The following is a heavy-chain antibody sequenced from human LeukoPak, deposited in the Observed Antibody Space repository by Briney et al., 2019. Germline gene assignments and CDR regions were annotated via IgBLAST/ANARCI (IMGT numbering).Heavy chain of an antibody. Sequence: ASVKVSCKASGHTFTGYYMHWVRQAPGQGLEWMGWINPNSGGTNYAQKFQGRVTMTRDTSISTAYMELSRLRSDDTAVYYCAARSQWFGELLFDYWGQGTLVTVSS. CDR3: AARSQWFGELLFDY. D-gene: IGHD3-10*01. CDR1: GHTFTGYY. V-gene: IGHV1-2*02. CDR2: INPNSGGT. J-gene: IGHJ4*02.